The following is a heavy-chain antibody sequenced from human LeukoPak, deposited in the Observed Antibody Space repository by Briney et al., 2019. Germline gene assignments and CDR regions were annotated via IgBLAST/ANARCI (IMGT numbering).Heavy chain of an antibody. CDR1: DGSINSYY. Sequence: PSETLSLTCSVSDGSINSYYWNWIRRPPGKGLEWIGYIYYDGNTNYSPSLKSRVTMSVDTSKNLFSLKVSSVTAADTAVYYCARGRSNYYGMDVWGQGTTVTVSS. CDR3: ARGRSNYYGMDV. J-gene: IGHJ6*02. V-gene: IGHV4-59*01. CDR2: IYYDGNT. D-gene: IGHD1-26*01.